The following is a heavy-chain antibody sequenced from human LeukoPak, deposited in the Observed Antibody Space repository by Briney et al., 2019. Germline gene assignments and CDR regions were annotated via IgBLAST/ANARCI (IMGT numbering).Heavy chain of an antibody. CDR3: AREADWYGTT. J-gene: IGHJ4*02. Sequence: SETLSLTRTVSGGSVSSGSYYWSWIRQPPGKGLEWIGYIYYSGSTNYNPSLKSRVTISVDTSKNQFSLKLSSVTAADTAVYYCAREADWYGTTWGQGTLVTVSS. CDR1: GGSVSSGSYY. D-gene: IGHD3/OR15-3a*01. V-gene: IGHV4-61*01. CDR2: IYYSGST.